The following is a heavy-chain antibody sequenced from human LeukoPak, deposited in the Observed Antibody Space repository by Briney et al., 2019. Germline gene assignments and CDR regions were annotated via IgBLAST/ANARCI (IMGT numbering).Heavy chain of an antibody. CDR3: AKETKGPSGYRYGPELDY. J-gene: IGHJ4*02. V-gene: IGHV3-23*01. Sequence: GGSLRLSCAASGFTFSSYAMSWVRQPPGKGLEWVSAISGSGASTYYADSVKGRFTISRDNSKNTLCLQMNSLRAEDTAVYYCAKETKGPSGYRYGPELDYWGQGTLGTVSP. D-gene: IGHD5-18*01. CDR1: GFTFSSYA. CDR2: ISGSGAST.